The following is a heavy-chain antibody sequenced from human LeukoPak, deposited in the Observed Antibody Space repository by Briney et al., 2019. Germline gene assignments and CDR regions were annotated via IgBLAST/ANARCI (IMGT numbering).Heavy chain of an antibody. J-gene: IGHJ4*01. V-gene: IGHV3-74*01. CDR1: GFTFSSYW. CDR2: INSDGSST. D-gene: IGHD3-10*01. Sequence: GGSLRLSCAASGFTFSSYWMHWVRQAPGKGLVWVSRINSDGSSTNYGDSVKGRFTISRDNAKNTLYLQMNSLRAEDTAMYYCARAVYYSNYLGYWGQGTLVTVSS. CDR3: ARAVYYSNYLGY.